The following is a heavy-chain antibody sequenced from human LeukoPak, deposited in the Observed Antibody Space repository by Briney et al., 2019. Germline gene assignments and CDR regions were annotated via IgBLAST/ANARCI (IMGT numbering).Heavy chain of an antibody. D-gene: IGHD3-22*01. CDR1: GGSFSGYY. CDR3: ASGPQTGGYYYSSGYSDY. V-gene: IGHV4-34*01. CDR2: INHSGST. J-gene: IGHJ4*02. Sequence: SETLSLTCAVYGGSFSGYYWSWIRQPPGKGLEWIGEINHSGSTNYNPSLKSRVTISVDTSKNQFSLKLSSVTAADTAVYYCASGPQTGGYYYSSGYSDYWGQGTLVTVSS.